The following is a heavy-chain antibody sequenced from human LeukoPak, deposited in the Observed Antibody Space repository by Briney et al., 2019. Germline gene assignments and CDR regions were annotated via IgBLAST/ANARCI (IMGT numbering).Heavy chain of an antibody. D-gene: IGHD2-2*01. Sequence: ASVKVSCKASGYTFTGYYIHWVRQPPAQGLEWMGWNKPNSGDTRYAQKFQGRVTMTRDTSISTVYTELSGLRSDDTAVYYCARYCTTATCSEGDVYWGQGTLVTVSS. V-gene: IGHV1-2*02. CDR2: NKPNSGDT. CDR1: GYTFTGYY. J-gene: IGHJ4*02. CDR3: ARYCTTATCSEGDVY.